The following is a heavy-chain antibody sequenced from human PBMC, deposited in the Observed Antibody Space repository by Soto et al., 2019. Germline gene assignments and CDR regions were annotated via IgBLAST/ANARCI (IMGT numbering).Heavy chain of an antibody. CDR2: IYSGGST. CDR3: ARSSSWRYYFDY. J-gene: IGHJ4*02. Sequence: PGGSLRLSCAASGFTVSSNYMSWVRQAPGKGLEWVSVIYSGGSTYYADSVKGRFTISRDNSKNTLYLQMNSLRAEDTAVYYCARSSSWRYYFDYWGQGTRVTVPQ. V-gene: IGHV3-53*01. CDR1: GFTVSSNY. D-gene: IGHD6-13*01.